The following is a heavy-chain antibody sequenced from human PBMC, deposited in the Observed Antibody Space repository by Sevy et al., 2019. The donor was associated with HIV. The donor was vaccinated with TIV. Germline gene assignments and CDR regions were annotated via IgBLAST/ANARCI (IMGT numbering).Heavy chain of an antibody. CDR1: GFTFRSYW. V-gene: IGHV3-7*01. CDR3: ATRAVLGVSATGFDP. J-gene: IGHJ5*02. Sequence: GGSLRLSCAASGFTFRSYWMSWVRQAPGKGLEWVATINQDGSEKYYVNSVKGRFTMSRDKAKNSLYLQMNSLRAEDMAVYYCATRAVLGVSATGFDPWGQGTLVTVSS. D-gene: IGHD2-8*01. CDR2: INQDGSEK.